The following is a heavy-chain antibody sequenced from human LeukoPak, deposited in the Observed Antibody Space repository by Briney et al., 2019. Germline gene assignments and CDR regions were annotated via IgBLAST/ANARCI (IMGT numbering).Heavy chain of an antibody. Sequence: PSETLSLTCTVSGYSISSGYYWGWIRQPPGKGLEWIGSIYHSGSTYYNPSLKSRVTISVDTSKNQFSLKLSSVTAADTAVYYCARDQYYYGSGSYYLWGQGTLVTVSS. CDR2: IYHSGST. CDR1: GYSISSGYY. D-gene: IGHD3-10*01. CDR3: ARDQYYYGSGSYYL. J-gene: IGHJ4*02. V-gene: IGHV4-38-2*02.